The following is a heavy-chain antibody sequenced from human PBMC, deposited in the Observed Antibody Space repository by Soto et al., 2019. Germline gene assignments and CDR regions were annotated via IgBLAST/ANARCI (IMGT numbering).Heavy chain of an antibody. CDR3: ARGLVVVVAATFDWFDP. J-gene: IGHJ5*02. CDR1: GYTFTSYY. CDR2: INPSGGST. Sequence: QVQLVQSGAEVKKPGASVKVSCKASGYTFTSYYMHWVRQAPGQGLEWMGIINPSGGSTSYAQKLQGRVTMTRDTSTSTVYMELSSLRSEDTAVYYCARGLVVVVAATFDWFDPWGQGTLVTVSS. V-gene: IGHV1-46*01. D-gene: IGHD2-15*01.